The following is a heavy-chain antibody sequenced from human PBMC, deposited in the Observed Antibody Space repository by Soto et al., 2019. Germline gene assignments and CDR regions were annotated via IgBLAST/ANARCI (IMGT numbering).Heavy chain of an antibody. Sequence: QVQLVQSGAEVKKPGSSVKVSCKASGGTFSSYAISWVRQAPGQGLEWMGGIIPIFGTANYAQKFQGRVTITADDSTSTAYMELSSLRSEDTAVYYCARVIPRDYYYGMDVWGKGTTVTVSS. CDR2: IIPIFGTA. CDR1: GGTFSSYA. J-gene: IGHJ6*04. V-gene: IGHV1-69*12. CDR3: ARVIPRDYYYGMDV.